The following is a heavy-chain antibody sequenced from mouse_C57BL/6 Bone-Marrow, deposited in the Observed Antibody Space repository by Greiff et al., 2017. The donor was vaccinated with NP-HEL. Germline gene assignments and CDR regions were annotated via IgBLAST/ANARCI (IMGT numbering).Heavy chain of an antibody. CDR3: ARWEVTANSFDY. CDR1: GYAFSSSW. J-gene: IGHJ2*01. V-gene: IGHV1-82*01. D-gene: IGHD2-2*01. CDR2: IYPGDGDT. Sequence: VQLQQSGPELVKPGASVKISCKASGYAFSSSWMNWVKQRPGKGLEWIGRIYPGDGDTNYNGKFKGKATLTADKSSSTAYMQLSSLTSEDSAVYFCARWEVTANSFDYWGQGTTLTVSS.